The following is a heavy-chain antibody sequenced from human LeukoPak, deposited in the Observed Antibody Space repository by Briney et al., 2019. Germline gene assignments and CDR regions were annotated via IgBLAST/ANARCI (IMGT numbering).Heavy chain of an antibody. Sequence: SETLSLTCTVSGGSISSYYWGWIRQPPGKGLEWIGYIYYSGSTNYNPSLKSRVTISVDTSKNQFSLKLSSVTAADTAVYYCARAGGSSSWYVDWFDPWGQGTLVTVSS. CDR3: ARAGGSSSWYVDWFDP. D-gene: IGHD6-13*01. CDR2: IYYSGST. J-gene: IGHJ5*02. CDR1: GGSISSYY. V-gene: IGHV4-59*01.